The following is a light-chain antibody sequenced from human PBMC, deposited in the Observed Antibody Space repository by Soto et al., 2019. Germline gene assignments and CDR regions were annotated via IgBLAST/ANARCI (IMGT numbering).Light chain of an antibody. V-gene: IGKV1-9*01. Sequence: IQLTQSPSSLSASVGDRVTISCLASQGIANFLAWYQQTPGRAPKLLIYAASTLQSGVPSRFSGSVSGTEFTLTISRLQPEDFATYYCQHLHSFPIPFGPGTKVDSK. J-gene: IGKJ3*01. CDR1: QGIANF. CDR3: QHLHSFPIP. CDR2: AAS.